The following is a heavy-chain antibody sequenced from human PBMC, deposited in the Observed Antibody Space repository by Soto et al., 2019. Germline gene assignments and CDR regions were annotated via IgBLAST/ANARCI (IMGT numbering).Heavy chain of an antibody. D-gene: IGHD1-26*01. V-gene: IGHV3-11*05. CDR1: GFTFTDYY. Sequence: PGGSLRLSCAASGFTFTDYYMGWIRQAPGKGLECVSYISGSSSDTNYADSVKGRFTNSRDNAKNSLYLHMNSLRAEDTAVYYCARARGSYSFDYWGQGT. CDR3: ARARGSYSFDY. J-gene: IGHJ4*02. CDR2: ISGSSSDT.